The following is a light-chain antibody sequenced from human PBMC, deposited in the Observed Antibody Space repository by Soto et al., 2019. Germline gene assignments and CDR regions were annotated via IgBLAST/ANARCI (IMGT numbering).Light chain of an antibody. J-gene: IGLJ1*01. CDR1: NSDVGYYNY. CDR3: SLYTSTTSYV. CDR2: EVT. Sequence: QSVLTQPPSVSGSPGQSITISCTGSNSDVGYYNYVSWYLQHPGKAPKLMIHEVTNRPSGVSNRFSGSKSGNTASLTISGLQAEDEADYYCSLYTSTTSYVFGTGTKVTGL. V-gene: IGLV2-14*01.